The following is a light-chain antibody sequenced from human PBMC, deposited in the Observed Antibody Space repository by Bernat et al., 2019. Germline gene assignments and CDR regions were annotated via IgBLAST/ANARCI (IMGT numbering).Light chain of an antibody. Sequence: SYELTQPPSVSVSPGQTARITCSGDALPKQYAYWYQQKPGQAPVLVIYKDSERPSGIPERFSGSSSGTTVTLTISGVQAEDEADYYCQSAYSSGTRWVVGGGTKLTVL. V-gene: IGLV3-25*03. CDR3: QSAYSSGTRWV. J-gene: IGLJ3*02. CDR1: ALPKQY. CDR2: KDS.